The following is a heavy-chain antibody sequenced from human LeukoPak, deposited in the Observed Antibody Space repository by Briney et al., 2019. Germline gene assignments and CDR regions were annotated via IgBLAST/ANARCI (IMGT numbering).Heavy chain of an antibody. CDR1: GGTFSSYA. CDR3: AKRIANSARLYFDY. D-gene: IGHD4/OR15-4a*01. Sequence: GASVKVSCKASGGTFSSYAISWVRQAPGQGLEWMGGIIPIFGTANYAQKFQGRVTITTDESTSTAYMELSSLRSEDTAVYYCAKRIANSARLYFDYWGQGTLVTVSS. CDR2: IIPIFGTA. V-gene: IGHV1-69*05. J-gene: IGHJ4*02.